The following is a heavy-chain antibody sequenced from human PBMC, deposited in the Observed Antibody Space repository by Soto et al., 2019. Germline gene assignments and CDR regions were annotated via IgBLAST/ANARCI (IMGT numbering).Heavy chain of an antibody. Sequence: SETLSLTCAVYGGSFSGYYWSWIRQPPGKGLEWIGEINHSGSTNYNPSLKSRVTISVDTPKNQFSLKLSSVTAADTAVYYCARSTMIVVVTSYDAFDIWGQGTMVTVSS. CDR2: INHSGST. CDR1: GGSFSGYY. J-gene: IGHJ3*02. CDR3: ARSTMIVVVTSYDAFDI. D-gene: IGHD3-22*01. V-gene: IGHV4-34*01.